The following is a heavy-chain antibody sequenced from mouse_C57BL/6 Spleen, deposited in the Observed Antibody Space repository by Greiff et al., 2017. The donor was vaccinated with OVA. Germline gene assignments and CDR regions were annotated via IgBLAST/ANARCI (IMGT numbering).Heavy chain of an antibody. Sequence: QVQLQQSGAELVRPGTSVKLSCKASGYTFTSYWMHWVKQRPGQGLEWIGVIDPSDSYTNYNQKFKGKATLTVDTSSSTAYIQLSSLTSEDSAVYYCARWDDPFDYWGQGTTLTVSS. D-gene: IGHD4-1*01. CDR2: IDPSDSYT. J-gene: IGHJ2*01. CDR1: GYTFTSYW. CDR3: ARWDDPFDY. V-gene: IGHV1-59*01.